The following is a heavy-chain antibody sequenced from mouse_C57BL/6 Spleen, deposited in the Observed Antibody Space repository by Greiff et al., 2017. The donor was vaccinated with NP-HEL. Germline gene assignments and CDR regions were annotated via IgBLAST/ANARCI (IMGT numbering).Heavy chain of an antibody. D-gene: IGHD3-2*02. CDR2: INPSNGGT. CDR3: ARDSGYAFYY. CDR1: GYTFINYW. V-gene: IGHV1-53*01. Sequence: QVQLQQPGTELVKPGASVKLSCKASGYTFINYWMHWVKQRPGQGLEWIGDINPSNGGTNYNEKFKNKATLTADKSSGTAYMQLRSLTSEYSAVYYCARDSGYAFYYWGQGPTLTVSS. J-gene: IGHJ2*01.